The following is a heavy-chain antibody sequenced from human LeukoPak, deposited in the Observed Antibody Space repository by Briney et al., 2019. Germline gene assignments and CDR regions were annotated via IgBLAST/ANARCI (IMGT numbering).Heavy chain of an antibody. CDR2: TKEDGSEK. V-gene: IGHV3-7*01. CDR3: VRDRTLSVY. D-gene: IGHD1/OR15-1a*01. CDR1: GFTFTSFW. J-gene: IGHJ4*02. Sequence: GGSLRLSCAVSGFTFTSFWMSWVRQAPGKGLEWVANTKEDGSEKYYVDSVKGRFTISRDNAKNSLYLELNSLRTEDTAVYYCVRDRTLSVYWGQGTLVTVSS.